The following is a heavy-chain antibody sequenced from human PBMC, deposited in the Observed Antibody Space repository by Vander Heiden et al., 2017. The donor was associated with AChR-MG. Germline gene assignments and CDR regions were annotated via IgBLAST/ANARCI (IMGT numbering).Heavy chain of an antibody. CDR2: MNPNSGNT. D-gene: IGHD3-3*01. CDR1: GYTFTSYD. J-gene: IGHJ6*03. Sequence: QVQLVQSGAEVKKPGASVKVSCKASGYTFTSYDINWVRQATGQGLEWMGWMNPNSGNTGYAQKFQGRVTMTRNTSISTAYMELSSLRSEDTAVYYCARNPYDFWSGYFRYYYYYMDVWGKGTTVTVSS. V-gene: IGHV1-8*01. CDR3: ARNPYDFWSGYFRYYYYYMDV.